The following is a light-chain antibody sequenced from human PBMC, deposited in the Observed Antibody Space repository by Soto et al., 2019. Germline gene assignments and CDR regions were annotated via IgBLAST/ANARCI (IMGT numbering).Light chain of an antibody. CDR3: QQYRSSPWT. J-gene: IGKJ1*01. CDR1: QSVSSN. CDR2: GAS. Sequence: IVMTQSPATLSVSPGERATLSCRASQSVSSNLAWYQQKPGQAPRLLIYGASTRATGIPARFSGSGSGTEFTLTISSLQSEDFAVYYCQQYRSSPWTFGQGTKVDIK. V-gene: IGKV3-15*01.